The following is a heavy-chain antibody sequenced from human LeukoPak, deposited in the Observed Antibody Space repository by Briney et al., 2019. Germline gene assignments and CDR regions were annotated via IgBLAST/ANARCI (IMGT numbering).Heavy chain of an antibody. J-gene: IGHJ4*02. V-gene: IGHV3-15*01. Sequence: GGSLRLSCAASGFTFSNAWMSWVRQAPGKGLEWVGRIKSKTDGGTTDYAAPVKGRFTISRDNSKNTLYLQMNSLRAEDTAVYYCARDTDSSGLYRGFDYWGQGTLVTVSS. D-gene: IGHD6-19*01. CDR3: ARDTDSSGLYRGFDY. CDR1: GFTFSNAW. CDR2: IKSKTDGGTT.